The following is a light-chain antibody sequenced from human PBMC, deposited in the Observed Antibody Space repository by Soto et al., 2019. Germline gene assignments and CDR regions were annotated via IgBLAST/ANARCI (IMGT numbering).Light chain of an antibody. CDR2: KAS. Sequence: DIQMTQSPSTLSASVGDRVTITCRASQSISSWLAWYQQKPGKAPNLLIYKASSLESAVPSRFSGSGSGTEITLTISSLQPDDFATDDCQQYNSYPFTFGGGTKVEIK. CDR3: QQYNSYPFT. CDR1: QSISSW. V-gene: IGKV1-5*03. J-gene: IGKJ4*01.